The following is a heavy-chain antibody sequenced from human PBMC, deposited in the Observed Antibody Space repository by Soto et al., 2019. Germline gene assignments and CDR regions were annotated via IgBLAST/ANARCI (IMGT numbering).Heavy chain of an antibody. Sequence: QVKMQESGPGLVKPSETLSLTCTVSGGSIKTTGYYWNWIRQRPGKGLEWIGNIYHRGTTYYHPSLKSRVSLSMDTSNNQFSLRLTSVTAADTALYFCARHVESTAATDSWGQGILVTVSA. CDR2: IYHRGTT. J-gene: IGHJ4*02. CDR3: ARHVESTAATDS. V-gene: IGHV4-31*03. D-gene: IGHD4-17*01. CDR1: GGSIKTTGYY.